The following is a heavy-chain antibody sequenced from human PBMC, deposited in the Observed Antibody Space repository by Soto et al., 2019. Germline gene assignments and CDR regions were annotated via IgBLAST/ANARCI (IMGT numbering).Heavy chain of an antibody. CDR3: ARVWVTHYDY. V-gene: IGHV4-61*01. J-gene: IGHJ4*01. CDR1: GGSVSSGSYY. Sequence: SETLSLTCTVSGGSVSSGSYYWSWTRQPPGKGLEWIGNIYYSGSTDYNPSLKNRVTISLDTSRNQFSLTLSSVTTADTAVYFCARVWVTHYDYWGHGTLVTVSS. D-gene: IGHD2-21*02. CDR2: IYYSGST.